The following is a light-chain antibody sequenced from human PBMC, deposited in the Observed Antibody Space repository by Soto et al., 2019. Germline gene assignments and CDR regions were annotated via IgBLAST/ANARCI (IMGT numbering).Light chain of an antibody. CDR2: GVF. Sequence: ETVLTQSPATVSLSPGDRATLSCTTSQSVRSNYLAWYQQKPGQAPRLLIYGVFCRATGIPDRFSGSGSGTDFTLTISGLEPEDSAVYYCQQYDGSPRTFGQGTKLEI. J-gene: IGKJ2*01. CDR1: QSVRSNY. CDR3: QQYDGSPRT. V-gene: IGKV3-20*01.